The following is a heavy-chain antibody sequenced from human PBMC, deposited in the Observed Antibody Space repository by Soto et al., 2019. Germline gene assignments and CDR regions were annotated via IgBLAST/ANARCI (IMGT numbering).Heavy chain of an antibody. J-gene: IGHJ6*02. V-gene: IGHV3-23*01. D-gene: IGHD2-15*01. CDR2: ISTTGGST. CDR3: AKPPIPAPYYYYFGMDV. CDR1: GFTFSTYA. Sequence: PGGSLRLSCAASGFTFSTYALSWVRLVPGKGLEWVSSISTTGGSTYYADSVKGRFTISRDNSKNTLYLQMNSLRAEDTAVYYCAKPPIPAPYYYYFGMDVWRQGATVTVSS.